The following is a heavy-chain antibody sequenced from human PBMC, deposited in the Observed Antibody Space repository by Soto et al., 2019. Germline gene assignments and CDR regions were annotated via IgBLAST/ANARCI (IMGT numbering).Heavy chain of an antibody. V-gene: IGHV1-2*02. CDR1: GYTFTGYY. J-gene: IGHJ6*01. CDR2: INPNRGGT. D-gene: IGHD2-2*02. Sequence: ASVKVSCKASGYTFTGYYMHWVRQAPGQGLEWMGWINPNRGGTNYAQKFQGRVTMTRDTSISTAYMELSRLRSDDTAVYYCEREGGGIVVVPAAIGDYYYGMDVWGQGTTVTVS. CDR3: EREGGGIVVVPAAIGDYYYGMDV.